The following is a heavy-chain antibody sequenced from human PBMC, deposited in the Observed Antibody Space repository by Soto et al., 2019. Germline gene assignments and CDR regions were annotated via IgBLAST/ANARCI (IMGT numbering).Heavy chain of an antibody. CDR3: AGLLVYFDY. CDR1: GYSISSGYY. V-gene: IGHV4-38-2*01. CDR2: IYHSGST. J-gene: IGHJ4*02. D-gene: IGHD2-15*01. Sequence: PSETLSLTCAVSGYSISSGYYWGWLRQPPGKGLEWIGSIYHSGSTYYNPSLKSRVTISVGTSKNQFSLKLSSVTAADTAVYYCAGLLVYFDYWGQGTLVTVSS.